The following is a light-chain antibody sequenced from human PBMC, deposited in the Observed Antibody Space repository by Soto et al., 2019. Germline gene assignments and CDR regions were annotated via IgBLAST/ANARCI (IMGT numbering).Light chain of an antibody. CDR3: QQYNSYSPRT. V-gene: IGKV1-5*01. CDR1: QSISSW. Sequence: DLPMTQSPSPLSASVGDRVTIPCRASQSISSWLAWYQQKPGKAPKLLIYDASSLESGVPSRFSGSGSGTEFTLTISSLQPDDFATYYCQQYNSYSPRTFGQGTKVDIK. J-gene: IGKJ1*01. CDR2: DAS.